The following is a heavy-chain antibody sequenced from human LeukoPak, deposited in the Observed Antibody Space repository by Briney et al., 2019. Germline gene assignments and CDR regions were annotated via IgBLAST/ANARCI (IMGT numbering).Heavy chain of an antibody. Sequence: GGSLRLSCAASGFTFSNFGMHWVRQAPGKGLQWVAVISYDGSLKHYLDSVKGRFTISRDNSKSTLYLQMDSLRVEDTAVYYCAKKYSYGSGAGDALDIWGHGTLVTVSS. D-gene: IGHD3-10*01. CDR2: ISYDGSLK. J-gene: IGHJ3*02. CDR1: GFTFSNFG. V-gene: IGHV3-30*18. CDR3: AKKYSYGSGAGDALDI.